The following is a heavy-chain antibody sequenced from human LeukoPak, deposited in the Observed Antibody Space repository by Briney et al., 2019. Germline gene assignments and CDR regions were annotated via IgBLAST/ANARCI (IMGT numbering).Heavy chain of an antibody. J-gene: IGHJ3*01. CDR3: ARERAHMVVVISDAFDL. CDR2: ISTTSSYI. V-gene: IGHV3-21*01. Sequence: GGSLRLSCAASGFPLSCYSMNWVRQAPGKGLEWVSYISTTSSYIYYADSVKGRFTISRDNARNSLYLQMNSLRAEDTAVYYCARERAHMVVVISDAFDLWGQGTMVTVSS. D-gene: IGHD3-22*01. CDR1: GFPLSCYS.